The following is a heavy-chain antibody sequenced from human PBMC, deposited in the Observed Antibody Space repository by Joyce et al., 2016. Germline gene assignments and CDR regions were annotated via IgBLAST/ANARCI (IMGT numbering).Heavy chain of an antibody. CDR1: GFTFNSYE. D-gene: IGHD6-13*01. CDR3: ASEGI. J-gene: IGHJ4*02. CDR2: ISYVGNNK. Sequence: QVYLVESGGGVVQPGGSLRLSCVASGFTFNSYEMNWVRQAPGKGLEWVAGISYVGNNKDYIDSVKGRFTISRDNSKRTLYLQMNSLRPEDTAVYYCASEGIWGQGTLVTVSS. V-gene: IGHV3-30-3*01.